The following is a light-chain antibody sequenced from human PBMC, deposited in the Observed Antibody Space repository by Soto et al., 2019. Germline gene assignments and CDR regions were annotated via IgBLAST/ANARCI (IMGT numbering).Light chain of an antibody. CDR3: SSYAGSNNLGV. CDR1: SSDVGGYNY. J-gene: IGLJ2*01. V-gene: IGLV2-8*01. CDR2: EVN. Sequence: QSALTQPPSASGSPGQSVTISCTGTSSDVGGYNYVSWYQQHPGRAPKLMIYEVNKRPSGVPDRFSGSKSGNTASLTVSGLQAEDEADYYCSSYAGSNNLGVFGGGTKLPS.